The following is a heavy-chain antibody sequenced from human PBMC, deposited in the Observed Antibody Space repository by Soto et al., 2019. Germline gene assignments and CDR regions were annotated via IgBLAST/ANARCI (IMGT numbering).Heavy chain of an antibody. CDR2: ISAHSGNT. CDR3: ARDLNHGLCDY. V-gene: IGHV1-18*01. D-gene: IGHD2-8*01. J-gene: IGHJ4*02. Sequence: QVQLVQSGAEVKKPGASVKVSCKASGYTFTSYGISWVRQAPGQGLEWMGWISAHSGNTKYAQNSQGRVTMTTDTSTSTAYMDRRSLRSDDTAVYYCARDLNHGLCDYWGQGTLVTVSS. CDR1: GYTFTSYG.